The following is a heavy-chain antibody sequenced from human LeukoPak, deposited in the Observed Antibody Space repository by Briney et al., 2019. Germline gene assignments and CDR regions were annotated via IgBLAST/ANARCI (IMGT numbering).Heavy chain of an antibody. CDR3: AREAIKEWYYYYMDV. V-gene: IGHV1-2*02. CDR2: IKPNSGDT. Sequence: ASVKVSCKASGYTFTGYYLHWVRQAPGQGLEWMGWIKPNSGDTNYAQKFQGRVTMTRDTSISTAYMELSRLRSDDTAVYYCAREAIKEWYYYYMDVWGKGTTVTVSS. CDR1: GYTFTGYY. D-gene: IGHD3-3*01. J-gene: IGHJ6*03.